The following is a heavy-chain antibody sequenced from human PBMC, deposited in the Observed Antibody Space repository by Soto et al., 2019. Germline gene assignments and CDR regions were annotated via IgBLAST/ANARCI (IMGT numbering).Heavy chain of an antibody. CDR2: ISGSGGST. J-gene: IGHJ4*02. CDR1: GFTFSSYA. Sequence: GGSLRLSCAASGFTFSSYAMSWVRQAPGKGLEWVSAISGSGGSTYYADSVKGQVTISADKSINTAYLQWSSLKASDTAMYYCARDYCSGTTCYEFDYWGQGTQVTVAS. CDR3: ARDYCSGTTCYEFDY. D-gene: IGHD2-2*01. V-gene: IGHV3-23*01.